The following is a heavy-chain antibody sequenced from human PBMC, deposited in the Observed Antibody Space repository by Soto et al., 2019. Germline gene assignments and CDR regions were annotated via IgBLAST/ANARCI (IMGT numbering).Heavy chain of an antibody. CDR1: GFTFSSYS. Sequence: EVQLVESGGGLVKPGGSLRLSCAASGFTFSSYSMNWVRQAPGKGLEWVSSISSSSSYIYYADSVKGRFTISRDHAKNSLYLQMNSLRAEDTAVYYCARVVGFSGSTLAVWYYYYGMDVWGQGTTVTVSS. CDR2: ISSSSSYI. V-gene: IGHV3-21*01. D-gene: IGHD1-26*01. J-gene: IGHJ6*02. CDR3: ARVVGFSGSTLAVWYYYYGMDV.